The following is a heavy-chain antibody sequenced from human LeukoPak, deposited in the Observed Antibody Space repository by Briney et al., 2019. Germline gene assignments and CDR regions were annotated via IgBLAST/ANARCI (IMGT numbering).Heavy chain of an antibody. V-gene: IGHV1-2*02. D-gene: IGHD3-22*01. CDR2: INPNSGGT. CDR3: AREWGDIVDRSGYYYAPWDY. J-gene: IGHJ4*02. CDR1: GYTFTCYY. Sequence: GASVKVSCKASGYTFTCYYMHWVRQAPGQGLEWMGWINPNSGGTNYAQKFQGRVTMTRDTSISTAYMELSRLRSDDTAVYYCAREWGDIVDRSGYYYAPWDYWGQGTLVTVSS.